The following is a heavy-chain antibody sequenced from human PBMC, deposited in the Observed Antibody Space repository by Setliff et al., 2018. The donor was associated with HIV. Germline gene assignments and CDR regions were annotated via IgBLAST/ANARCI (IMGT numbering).Heavy chain of an antibody. CDR1: GYTFTNYD. D-gene: IGHD2-2*01. Sequence: ASVKVSCKASGYTFTNYDINWVRQATGRGLEWMGWMNPNSGNTGYAQKFQGRVTITRDTSISTTYMELSRLTSDDTAVYYCASDIAVIPAASQVGGFDIWGQGTMVTVSS. CDR3: ASDIAVIPAASQVGGFDI. J-gene: IGHJ3*02. CDR2: MNPNSGNT. V-gene: IGHV1-8*02.